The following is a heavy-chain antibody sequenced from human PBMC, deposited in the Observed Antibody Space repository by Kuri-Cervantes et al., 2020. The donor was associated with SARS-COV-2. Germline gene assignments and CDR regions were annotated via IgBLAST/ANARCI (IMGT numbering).Heavy chain of an antibody. J-gene: IGHJ4*02. CDR2: ISAYDGNT. Sequence: ASVKVSCKASGYTFTGYYMNWVRQAPGQGLEWMGWISAYDGNTNYAQKLQGRVTMTTDTSTSTAYMELRSLRPDDTAVYYCARVLWERPGAFDYWGQGTLVTVSS. V-gene: IGHV1-18*04. CDR3: ARVLWERPGAFDY. D-gene: IGHD1-26*01. CDR1: GYTFTGYY.